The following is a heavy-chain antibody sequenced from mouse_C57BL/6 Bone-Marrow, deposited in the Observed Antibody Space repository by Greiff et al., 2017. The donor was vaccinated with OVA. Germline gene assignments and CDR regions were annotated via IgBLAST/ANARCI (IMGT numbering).Heavy chain of an antibody. J-gene: IGHJ2*01. CDR3: TRGGYYGSSEDFDY. V-gene: IGHV1-5*01. CDR1: GYTFTSYW. CDR2: IYPGNSDT. D-gene: IGHD1-1*01. Sequence: DVQLQESGTVLARPGASVKMSCKTSGYTFTSYWMHWVKQRPGQGLEWIGAIYPGNSDTSYNQKFKGKAKLTAVTSASTAYMELSSLTNEDSAVYYGTRGGYYGSSEDFDYWGQGTTLTVSS.